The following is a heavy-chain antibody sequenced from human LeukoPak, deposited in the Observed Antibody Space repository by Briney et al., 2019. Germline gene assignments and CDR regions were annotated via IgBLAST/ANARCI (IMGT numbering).Heavy chain of an antibody. CDR1: GFTFSSYE. CDR2: ISSSGSTI. Sequence: GGSLRLSCAASGFTFSSYEMNWVRQAPGKGLEWVSYISSSGSTIYYADSVKGRFTTSRDNAKNSLYLQMNSLRAEDTAVYYCARDMGAEGFDPWGQGTLVTVSS. D-gene: IGHD1-26*01. V-gene: IGHV3-48*03. J-gene: IGHJ5*02. CDR3: ARDMGAEGFDP.